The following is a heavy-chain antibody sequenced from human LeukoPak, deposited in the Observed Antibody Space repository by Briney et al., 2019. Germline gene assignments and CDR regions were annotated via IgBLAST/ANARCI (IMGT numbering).Heavy chain of an antibody. CDR3: ARTYYDILTGYYYFDY. Sequence: PSETLSLTCTVSGGXISSYYWSWIRQPPGKGLEWIGYIYYSGSTNYNPSLKSRVTISVDTSKNQFSLKLSSVTAADTAVYYCARTYYDILTGYYYFDYWGQGTLVTVSS. CDR1: GGXISSYY. D-gene: IGHD3-9*01. CDR2: IYYSGST. J-gene: IGHJ4*02. V-gene: IGHV4-59*01.